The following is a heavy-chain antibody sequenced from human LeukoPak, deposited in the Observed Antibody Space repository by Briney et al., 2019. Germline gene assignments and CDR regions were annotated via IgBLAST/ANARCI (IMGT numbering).Heavy chain of an antibody. V-gene: IGHV4-31*03. Sequence: PSETLSLTCTVSGGSIGSGGYYWSWIRQHPGKGLEWIGYIYYSGSTYYNPSLKSRVTISVDTSKNQFSLKLSSVTAADTAVYYCARAPLDGSGSYYPLDYWGQGTLVTVSS. CDR1: GGSIGSGGYY. J-gene: IGHJ4*02. CDR3: ARAPLDGSGSYYPLDY. CDR2: IYYSGST. D-gene: IGHD3-10*01.